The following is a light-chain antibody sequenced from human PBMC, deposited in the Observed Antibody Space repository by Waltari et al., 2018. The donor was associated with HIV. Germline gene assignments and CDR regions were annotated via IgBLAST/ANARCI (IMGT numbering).Light chain of an antibody. Sequence: QPALTQPPSASGSPGQSVTISCTGTSRDIGTYTYVSWYQQHPGRAPNLLIYEVNKRPSGVPDRFSGSKSANTASRTVSGLQVADEADYYCSSYAGNNNYVFGTGTRVTVL. J-gene: IGLJ1*01. V-gene: IGLV2-8*01. CDR2: EVN. CDR3: SSYAGNNNYV. CDR1: SRDIGTYTY.